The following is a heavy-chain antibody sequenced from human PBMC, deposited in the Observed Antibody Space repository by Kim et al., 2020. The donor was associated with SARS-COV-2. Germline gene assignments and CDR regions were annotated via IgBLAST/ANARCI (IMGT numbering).Heavy chain of an antibody. CDR3: ARDRGALLGIHWYFDL. Sequence: SETLSLTCTVSGGSISSYYWSWIRHPPGKGLEWIGYIYYSGSTNYNPSLNCRVTISVDTSKNQFSLELSSVTAADTAVYYCARDRGALLGIHWYFDLWGRGTLVTVSS. CDR2: IYYSGST. CDR1: GGSISSYY. V-gene: IGHV4-59*13. D-gene: IGHD7-27*01. J-gene: IGHJ2*01.